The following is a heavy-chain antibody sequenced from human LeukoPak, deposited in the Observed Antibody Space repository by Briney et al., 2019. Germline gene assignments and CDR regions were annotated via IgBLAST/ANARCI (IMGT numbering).Heavy chain of an antibody. CDR3: AKESTVTPGSVNWFDS. CDR2: ISSSSSTI. CDR1: GFTFSSYS. V-gene: IGHV3-48*01. Sequence: PGGSLRLSCAASGFTFSSYSMNWVRQAPGKGLEWVSYISSSSSTIYYADSVKGRFTISRDNAKNSLYLQMNSLRAEDTAVYYCAKESTVTPGSVNWFDSWGQGTLVTVSS. J-gene: IGHJ5*01. D-gene: IGHD4-17*01.